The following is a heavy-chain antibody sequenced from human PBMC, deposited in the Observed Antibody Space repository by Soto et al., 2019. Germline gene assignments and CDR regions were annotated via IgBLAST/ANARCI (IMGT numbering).Heavy chain of an antibody. D-gene: IGHD6-13*01. J-gene: IGHJ6*02. CDR3: AREWVAAAGIGPLYYYGMDV. V-gene: IGHV3-33*01. Sequence: GGSLRLSCAASGFTFSSYGMHWVRQAPGKGLEWVAVIWYDGSNKYYADSVKGRFTISRDNSKNTLYLQMNSLRAEDTAVYYCAREWVAAAGIGPLYYYGMDVWGQGTTVTVSS. CDR1: GFTFSSYG. CDR2: IWYDGSNK.